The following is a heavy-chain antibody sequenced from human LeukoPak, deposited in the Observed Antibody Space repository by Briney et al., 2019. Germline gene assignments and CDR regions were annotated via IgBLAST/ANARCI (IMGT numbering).Heavy chain of an antibody. Sequence: PSETLSLTCTVSGGSISSYYWSWIRQPPGKGLEWIGYTYYSGSTNYNPSLKSRVTISVDTSKNQFSLKLSSVTAADTAVYYCARAGSRPYYYGMDVWGQGTTVTVSS. CDR2: TYYSGST. V-gene: IGHV4-59*08. CDR3: ARAGSRPYYYGMDV. CDR1: GGSISSYY. J-gene: IGHJ6*02. D-gene: IGHD1-26*01.